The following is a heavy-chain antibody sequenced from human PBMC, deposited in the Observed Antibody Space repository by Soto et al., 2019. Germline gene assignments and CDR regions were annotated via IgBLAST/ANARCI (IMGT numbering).Heavy chain of an antibody. CDR1: GFDFTSSS. CDR3: ASPHDRSNSPGYLPFDY. V-gene: IGHV1-58*01. Sequence: VKVSCKASGFDFTSSSVQWVRQTRRQRLEWIGWIVVGSGNTNYAQKSQRRVSSTRNMATSTLYMEPSSLRAEDTAVYYCASPHDRSNSPGYLPFDYWGQGTLVTVSS. CDR2: IVVGSGNT. D-gene: IGHD3-22*01. J-gene: IGHJ4*02.